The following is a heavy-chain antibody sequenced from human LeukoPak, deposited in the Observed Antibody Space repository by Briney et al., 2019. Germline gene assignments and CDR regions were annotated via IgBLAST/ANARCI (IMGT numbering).Heavy chain of an antibody. CDR2: IYYSGST. V-gene: IGHV4-59*01. CDR3: ARGSDSSGSGFDY. Sequence: SETLSLTCTVSGGSISSYYWSWIGQPPGKGLEWIGYIYYSGSTNYNPSLKSRVTISVDTSKNQFSLKLSSVTAADTAVYYCARGSDSSGSGFDYWGQGTLVTVSS. CDR1: GGSISSYY. J-gene: IGHJ4*02. D-gene: IGHD3-22*01.